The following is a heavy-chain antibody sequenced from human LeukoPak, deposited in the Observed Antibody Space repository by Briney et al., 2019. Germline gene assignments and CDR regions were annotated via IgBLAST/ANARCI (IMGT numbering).Heavy chain of an antibody. CDR2: ISSSSSYI. CDR1: GITFSRYS. V-gene: IGHV3-21*01. CDR3: AGDYGGSSPFDY. D-gene: IGHD4-23*01. J-gene: IGHJ4*02. Sequence: GGSLRLSCAASGITFSRYSMNWVRQAPGKGLEWVSSISSSSSYIYYADSVKGRFTISRDNAKNSLYLQMNSLRAEDTAVYYCAGDYGGSSPFDYWGQGTLVTVSS.